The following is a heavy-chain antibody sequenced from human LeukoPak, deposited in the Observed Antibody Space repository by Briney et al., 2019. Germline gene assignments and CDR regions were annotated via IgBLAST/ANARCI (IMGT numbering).Heavy chain of an antibody. J-gene: IGHJ5*02. Sequence: PSETLSLTCTVSGGSISSSSYYWSWIRQPPGKGLEWIGSIYYSGSTYYNPSLKSRVTISVDTSKDQFSRKLSSVTAADTAVYYCARPPSSSWYSSWFDPWGQGTLVTVSS. CDR1: GGSISSSSYY. D-gene: IGHD6-13*01. CDR2: IYYSGST. V-gene: IGHV4-39*01. CDR3: ARPPSSSWYSSWFDP.